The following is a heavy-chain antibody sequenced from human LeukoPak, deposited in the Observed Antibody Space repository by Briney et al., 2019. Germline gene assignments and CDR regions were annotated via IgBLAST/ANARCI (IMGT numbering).Heavy chain of an antibody. D-gene: IGHD3/OR15-3a*01. CDR3: ARHGDWDGSFGFDY. CDR2: IYYSGST. Sequence: PSETLSLTCTVSGGSISSYYWSWIRQPPGKGLEWIGYIYYSGSTNYNPSLKSRVTISVDTSKNQFPLKLSSVTAADTAVYYCARHGDWDGSFGFDYWGQGTLVTVSS. CDR1: GGSISSYY. J-gene: IGHJ4*02. V-gene: IGHV4-59*08.